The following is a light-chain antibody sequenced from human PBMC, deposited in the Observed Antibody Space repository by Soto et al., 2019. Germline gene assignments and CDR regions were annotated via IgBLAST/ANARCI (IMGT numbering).Light chain of an antibody. CDR2: DVR. Sequence: QSALTQPRSVSGSPGQSVTISCTGSSSDVGGYNYVSWHQHHPGKAPKLIIYDVRKRPSGVPNRFSGSKSGNTASLTISGLQAEDEADYFCCSYGGNNNVLFGGGTKVTVL. CDR1: SSDVGGYNY. V-gene: IGLV2-11*01. J-gene: IGLJ2*01. CDR3: CSYGGNNNVL.